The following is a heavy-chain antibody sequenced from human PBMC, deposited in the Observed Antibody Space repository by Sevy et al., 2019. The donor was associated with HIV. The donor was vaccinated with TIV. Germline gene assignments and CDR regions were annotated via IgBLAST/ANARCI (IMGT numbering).Heavy chain of an antibody. CDR1: GFTFSNYP. CDR3: ARAALTSGYLYYFDY. D-gene: IGHD3-22*01. CDR2: ISYDGSTT. Sequence: GGSLRLSCAASGFTFSNYPMHWVRQAPGKGLEWVAVISYDGSTTYYVDSLKGRFTISRDTSKSTLYLQVNSLRAEDAAVYYCARAALTSGYLYYFDYWGQGTLVTVSS. V-gene: IGHV3-30*04. J-gene: IGHJ4*02.